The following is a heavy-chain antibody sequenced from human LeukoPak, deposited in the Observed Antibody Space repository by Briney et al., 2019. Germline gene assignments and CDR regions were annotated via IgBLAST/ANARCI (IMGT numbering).Heavy chain of an antibody. CDR3: AREGGYYGSGSYNWFDP. Sequence: SVKVSCKASGGTFSCYAIRWVRQAPGQGLEWMGRIIPIFGTANYAQKFQGRVTITTDESTSTAYMELSSLRSEDTAVYYCAREGGYYGSGSYNWFDPWGQGTLVTVSS. V-gene: IGHV1-69*05. CDR1: GGTFSCYA. D-gene: IGHD3-10*01. J-gene: IGHJ5*02. CDR2: IIPIFGTA.